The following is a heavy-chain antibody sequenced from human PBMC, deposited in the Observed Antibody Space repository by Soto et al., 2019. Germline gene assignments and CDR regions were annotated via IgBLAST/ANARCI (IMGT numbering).Heavy chain of an antibody. Sequence: PGGSLRLSCAASGFTSSNHTMSWVRQAPGKGLEWVSGISGSGGTPYYADSVKGRFTISRDNSKNTLHLQMNSLRAEDTAVYYCATYIAVAGPLDYWGQGTLVTVSS. J-gene: IGHJ4*02. D-gene: IGHD6-19*01. V-gene: IGHV3-23*01. CDR1: GFTSSNHT. CDR2: ISGSGGTP. CDR3: ATYIAVAGPLDY.